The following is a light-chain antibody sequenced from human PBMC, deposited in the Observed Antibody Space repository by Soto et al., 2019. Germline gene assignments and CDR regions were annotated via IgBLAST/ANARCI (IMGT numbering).Light chain of an antibody. CDR2: DVT. Sequence: QSALTQPASVSGSPGQSITISCTGVSSDVGGYNSVCWYQYHPGKAPKLIIYDVTHRPSGVSDRFSGSKSGSTASLTISGLQAEGEADYYCSANSSSDLLFGGGTKLTVL. CDR3: SANSSSDLL. J-gene: IGLJ2*01. V-gene: IGLV2-14*03. CDR1: SSDVGGYNS.